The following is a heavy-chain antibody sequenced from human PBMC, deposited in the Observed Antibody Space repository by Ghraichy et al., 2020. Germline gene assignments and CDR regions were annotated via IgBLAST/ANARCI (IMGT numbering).Heavy chain of an antibody. CDR3: ARLGGDIVVVVTDYYYYGMDV. D-gene: IGHD2-15*01. J-gene: IGHJ6*02. V-gene: IGHV4-39*01. CDR2: IYYSGST. Sequence: SETLSLTCTVSGGSISSSSYYWGWIRQPPGKGLEWIGSIYYSGSTYYNPSLKSRVTISVDTSKNQFSLKLSSVTAADTAVYYCARLGGDIVVVVTDYYYYGMDVWGQGTTVTVSS. CDR1: GGSISSSSYY.